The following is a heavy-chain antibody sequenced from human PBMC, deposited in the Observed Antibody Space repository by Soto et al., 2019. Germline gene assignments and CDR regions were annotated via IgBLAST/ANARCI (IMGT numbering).Heavy chain of an antibody. CDR2: IYATGTT. J-gene: IGHJ5*02. Sequence: SETLSLTCSVSGGSISTSSYFWGWIRQPPGKGLEWVGRIYATGTTDYNPSLKSRVMMSVDTSKKQFSLKLRSVTAADTAVYYCVRDGTKTLRDWFDPWGQGISVTVSS. CDR1: GGSISTSSYF. V-gene: IGHV4-39*07. CDR3: VRDGTKTLRDWFDP. D-gene: IGHD1-1*01.